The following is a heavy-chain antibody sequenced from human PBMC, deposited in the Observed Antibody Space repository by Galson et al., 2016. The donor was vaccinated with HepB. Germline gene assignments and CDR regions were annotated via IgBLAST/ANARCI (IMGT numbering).Heavy chain of an antibody. CDR2: IIPIYGTT. D-gene: IGHD1-1*01. J-gene: IGHJ6*02. CDR1: GGTFSSYA. V-gene: IGHV1-69*13. Sequence: SVKVSCKASGGTFSSYAISWVRQAPGQGLKWMGGIIPIYGTTNYAQNFQGRVTITADESTSTAYMELTRLRSEDTAVYYCARVVTPPRGVKRVRYYYYVMDVWGQGTTVTVSS. CDR3: ARVVTPPRGVKRVRYYYYVMDV.